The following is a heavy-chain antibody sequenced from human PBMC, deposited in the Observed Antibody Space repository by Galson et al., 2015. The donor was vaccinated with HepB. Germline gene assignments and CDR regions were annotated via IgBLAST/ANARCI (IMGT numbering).Heavy chain of an antibody. V-gene: IGHV1-69*06. CDR2: IIPIFGTA. Sequence: SCKASGGTFSSYAISWVRQAPGQGLEWMGGIIPIFGTANYAQKFQGRVTITADKSTSTAYMELSSLRSEDTAVYYCAANWNYVRRTYYFDYWGQGTLVTVSS. CDR3: AANWNYVRRTYYFDY. D-gene: IGHD1-7*01. CDR1: GGTFSSYA. J-gene: IGHJ4*02.